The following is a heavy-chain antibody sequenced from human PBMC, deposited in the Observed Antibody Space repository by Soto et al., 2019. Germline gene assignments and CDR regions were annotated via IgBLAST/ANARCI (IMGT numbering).Heavy chain of an antibody. D-gene: IGHD2-2*01. J-gene: IGHJ4*02. CDR1: GLMFSDYA. V-gene: IGHV3-23*01. CDR3: AKGSRSARPYYFDY. Sequence: EVQLLESGGGLVQPGGSLRLSCAASGLMFSDYAMSWVRQAPGKGLEWFSAITGSGDNTYHAASVKGRFTISRDNSKDTLYLQMNSLRDEDTAVYYCAKGSRSARPYYFDYWGQGTLVTVSS. CDR2: ITGSGDNT.